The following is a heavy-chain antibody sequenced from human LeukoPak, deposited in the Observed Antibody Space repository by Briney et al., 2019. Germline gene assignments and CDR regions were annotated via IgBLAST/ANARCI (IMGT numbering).Heavy chain of an antibody. CDR2: IIPIFGTA. D-gene: IGHD3-22*01. J-gene: IGHJ3*02. Sequence: SVKVSCKASGGTFSSYAISWVRQAPGQGLEWMGGIIPIFGTATYAQKFQGRVTITTDESTSTAYMELSSLRSEDTAVYYCARDHYYDSSGYYADDAFDIWSQGTMVTVSS. CDR1: GGTFSSYA. V-gene: IGHV1-69*05. CDR3: ARDHYYDSSGYYADDAFDI.